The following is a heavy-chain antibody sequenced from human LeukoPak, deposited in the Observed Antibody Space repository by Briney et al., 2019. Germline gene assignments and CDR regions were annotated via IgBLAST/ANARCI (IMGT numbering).Heavy chain of an antibody. CDR2: IIPIFGTA. CDR1: GGTFSSYA. Sequence: SVKVSCKASGGTFSSYAISWVRQAPGQGLEWMGGIIPIFGTANYAQKFQGRVTITADESTSTAYMELSNLRSEDTAVYYCARDGYSGYQGGPGFDYWGQGTLVTVSS. D-gene: IGHD5-12*01. J-gene: IGHJ4*02. V-gene: IGHV1-69*01. CDR3: ARDGYSGYQGGPGFDY.